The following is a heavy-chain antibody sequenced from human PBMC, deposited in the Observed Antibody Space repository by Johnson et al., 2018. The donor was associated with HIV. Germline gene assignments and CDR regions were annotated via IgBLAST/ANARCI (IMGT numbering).Heavy chain of an antibody. Sequence: VQLVESGGGVVQPWRSLRLSCAASGFSFIDYAMIWVRQAPGKGLEWVAVISYDGSNKYYADSVKGRFTISRDNSKNTLYLQMNSLRAEDTAVYYCAREKIRAFDIWGQGTMVTVSS. CDR2: ISYDGSNK. CDR3: AREKIRAFDI. J-gene: IGHJ3*02. V-gene: IGHV3-30*03. CDR1: GFSFIDYA.